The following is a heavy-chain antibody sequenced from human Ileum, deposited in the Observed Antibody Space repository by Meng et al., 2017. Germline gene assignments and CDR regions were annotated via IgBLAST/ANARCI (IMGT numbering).Heavy chain of an antibody. Sequence: QVQLVQSGAEVKKPGASVKVSCTASGYTFTNYYMHWVRQAPGQGPERMVIINPTGGATTYAQKFQGRVTMTRDTSTSTVYMELSSLRSEDTAMYYCARVLVPSIKTPIHYWGQGTLVTVSS. V-gene: IGHV1-46*01. D-gene: IGHD3-3*02. J-gene: IGHJ4*02. CDR1: GYTFTNYY. CDR3: ARVLVPSIKTPIHY. CDR2: INPTGGAT.